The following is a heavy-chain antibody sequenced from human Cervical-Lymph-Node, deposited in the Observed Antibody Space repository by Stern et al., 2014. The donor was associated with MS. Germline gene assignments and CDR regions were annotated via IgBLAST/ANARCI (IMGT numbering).Heavy chain of an antibody. Sequence: QVQLGQSGPGLVKPSQTLSLTCTVSGGSISSGSDYWSWIRQPVGKGLEWIGRIPPSGSAFYTPSLKSRVTISTDTSMNQFSLELNSATAADTAIYYCASGYRIFDYWGQGILVTVSS. J-gene: IGHJ4*02. CDR3: ASGYRIFDY. D-gene: IGHD5-18*01. CDR2: IPPSGSA. CDR1: GGSISSGSDY. V-gene: IGHV4-61*02.